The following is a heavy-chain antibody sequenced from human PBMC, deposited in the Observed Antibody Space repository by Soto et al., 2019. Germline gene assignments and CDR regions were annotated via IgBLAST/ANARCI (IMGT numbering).Heavy chain of an antibody. Sequence: QVQLVQSGAEVKKPGASVKVSCKASGYTFTSYDINWVRQATGQGLEWMGWMNPNSGGTNYAQKFQGWVTMTRDTSISTAYMELSRLRSDDTAVYYCASGDLLSWAYWGQGTLVTVSS. D-gene: IGHD1-26*01. CDR1: GYTFTSYD. CDR2: MNPNSGGT. J-gene: IGHJ4*02. CDR3: ASGDLLSWAY. V-gene: IGHV1-2*04.